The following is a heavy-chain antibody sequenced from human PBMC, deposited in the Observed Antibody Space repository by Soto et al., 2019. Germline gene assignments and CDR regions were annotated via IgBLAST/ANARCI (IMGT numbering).Heavy chain of an antibody. CDR3: ARENSVQAWLHHFDH. CDR1: GFSFSSFA. J-gene: IGHJ4*02. V-gene: IGHV3-48*03. Sequence: GGSLRLSCEASGFSFSSFAMNWVRQAPGRGLEWVSYISDDGASIYYADSLKGRFTISRDNAKNSLSLQVNNLRAEDTAVYYCARENSVQAWLHHFDHWGLGTLVTVSS. CDR2: ISDDGASI. D-gene: IGHD5-18*01.